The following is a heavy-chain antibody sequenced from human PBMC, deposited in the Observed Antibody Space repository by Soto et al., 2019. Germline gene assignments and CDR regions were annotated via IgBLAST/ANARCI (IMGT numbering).Heavy chain of an antibody. V-gene: IGHV4-38-2*02. CDR3: ARVAFGPIDY. CDR2: MYHSGTT. CDR1: NYSISSGYY. Sequence: SETLSLTCTVSNYSISSGYYWGWIRQSPGEGLEWIVSMYHSGTTYYNPSLKSRVIISVDTSKNQFSLKLTSVTSADTAVYFCARVAFGPIDYWGQGTLVTVS. D-gene: IGHD3-16*01. J-gene: IGHJ4*02.